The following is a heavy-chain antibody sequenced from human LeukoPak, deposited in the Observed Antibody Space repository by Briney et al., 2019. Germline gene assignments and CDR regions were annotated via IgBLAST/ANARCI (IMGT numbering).Heavy chain of an antibody. V-gene: IGHV3-74*01. CDR1: GFTFSSYW. CDR2: INTDESSR. J-gene: IGHJ6*04. D-gene: IGHD3-10*02. Sequence: PGGSLRLSCAASGFTFSSYWMHWVRHAPGKGLVWVSRINTDESSRDYADSVKGRFTISRDDSKNSLYLQMNSLRAEDTAVYYCAELGITMIGGVWGKGTTVTISS. CDR3: AELGITMIGGV.